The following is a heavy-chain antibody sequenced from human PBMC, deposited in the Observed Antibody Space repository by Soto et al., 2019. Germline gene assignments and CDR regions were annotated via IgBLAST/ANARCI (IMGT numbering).Heavy chain of an antibody. D-gene: IGHD6-25*01. CDR1: GFTFSSYA. Sequence: EVQLLESGGGLVQPGRSLRLSCAASGFTFSSYAMSWVRQAPGKGLEWVSAISGSGGTTNYAASLKGRFTISRDNSKNTLFLQMNSLRAEDSAVYYCAKFFVETGGSSGWPWTFHYWGQGTLVTVYS. CDR2: ISGSGGTT. V-gene: IGHV3-23*01. J-gene: IGHJ4*02. CDR3: AKFFVETGGSSGWPWTFHY.